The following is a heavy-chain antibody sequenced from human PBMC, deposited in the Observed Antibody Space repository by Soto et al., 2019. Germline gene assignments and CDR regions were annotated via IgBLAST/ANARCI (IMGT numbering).Heavy chain of an antibody. V-gene: IGHV1-18*01. CDR2: ISAYTCET. CDR3: AGGGGDFWSGSFPNYYYGMDV. CDR1: GYTFTSYA. D-gene: IGHD3-3*01. J-gene: IGHJ6*02. Sequence: QVHLVQSGAEVKKPGASVKVSCKASGYTFTSYAITWVRQAPGQELEWVGWISAYTCETDYAQKVKGRVTMTTDTATGTGYRELRSLKSDDRAVYYCAGGGGDFWSGSFPNYYYGMDVWGQGTTVTVSS.